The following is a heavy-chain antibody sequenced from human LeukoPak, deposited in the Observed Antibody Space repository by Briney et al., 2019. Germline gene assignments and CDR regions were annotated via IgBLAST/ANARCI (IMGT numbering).Heavy chain of an antibody. D-gene: IGHD3-10*01. CDR3: ARGGALGLYYFDY. CDR2: ISGSGGST. J-gene: IGHJ4*02. Sequence: GGSLRLSCAASGFTFSSYAMSWVRQAPGKGLEWVSAISGSGGSTYYADSVKGRFTISRDNSKNTLYLQMNSLRAEDTAVYYCARGGALGLYYFDYWGQGTLVTVSS. V-gene: IGHV3-23*01. CDR1: GFTFSSYA.